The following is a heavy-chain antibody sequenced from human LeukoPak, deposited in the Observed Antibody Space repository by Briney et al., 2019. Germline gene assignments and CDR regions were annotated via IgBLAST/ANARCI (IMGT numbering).Heavy chain of an antibody. D-gene: IGHD3-10*01. V-gene: IGHV4-39*07. Sequence: SETLSLTYTVSGASISSTTYFWGWIRQSPGKGLEWIGRMYYSGSTYHNPSLKSRVTISVDTSKNQFSLNLSSVTAVDTAVYYCARGPYGSGSSYYYYYMDVWGKGTTVTISS. J-gene: IGHJ6*03. CDR2: MYYSGST. CDR3: ARGPYGSGSSYYYYYMDV. CDR1: GASISSTTYF.